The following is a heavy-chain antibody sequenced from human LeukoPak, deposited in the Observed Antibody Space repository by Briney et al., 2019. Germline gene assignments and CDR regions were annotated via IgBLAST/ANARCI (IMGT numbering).Heavy chain of an antibody. Sequence: PGGYLRLSCAASGFTFSSHWMHWVRQAPGKGLVWVSRINSDGRSTSYVDSVAGRFTISRDNAKNTPYLQMNSLRAEDTAVYYCARGNYYDSSGPGGYWGQGTLVIVSS. D-gene: IGHD3-22*01. CDR2: INSDGRST. V-gene: IGHV3-74*01. CDR3: ARGNYYDSSGPGGY. J-gene: IGHJ4*02. CDR1: GFTFSSHW.